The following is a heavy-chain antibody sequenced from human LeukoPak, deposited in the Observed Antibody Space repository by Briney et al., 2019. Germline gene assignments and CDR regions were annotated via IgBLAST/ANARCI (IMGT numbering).Heavy chain of an antibody. CDR1: GGSISSYY. V-gene: IGHV4-4*07. CDR2: MYTGGRA. D-gene: IGHD5-12*01. CDR3: ARDGVYSGCYWFDP. Sequence: SETLSLTCTVSGGSISSYYWSWIRQPAGKGLEWIGRMYTGGRANYNPSLKSRVTMSVDTSKNQFSLKLSSVIAADTAVYYCARDGVYSGCYWFDPWGQGTLVTVSS. J-gene: IGHJ5*02.